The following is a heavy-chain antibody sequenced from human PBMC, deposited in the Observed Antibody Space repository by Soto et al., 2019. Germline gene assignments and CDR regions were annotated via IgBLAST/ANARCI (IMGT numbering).Heavy chain of an antibody. V-gene: IGHV1-18*01. J-gene: IGHJ6*02. D-gene: IGHD3-22*01. CDR3: ARDDITMIVVVNSYGMAV. CDR2: ISAYNGNT. CDR1: GYTFTSYG. Sequence: QVQLVQSGAEVKKPGASVKVSCKASGYTFTSYGISWVRQAPGQGLEWMGWISAYNGNTNYAQKLQGRVTMTTDTSTSTAYMELKSLRSDDTPVYYCARDDITMIVVVNSYGMAVWGQGTTVTVSS.